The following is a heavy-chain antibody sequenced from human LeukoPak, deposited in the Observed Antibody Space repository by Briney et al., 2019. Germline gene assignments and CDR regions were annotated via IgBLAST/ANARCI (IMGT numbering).Heavy chain of an antibody. CDR2: ISSSSSTI. V-gene: IGHV3-48*04. D-gene: IGHD4-17*01. J-gene: IGHJ4*02. Sequence: GGSLRLSCAASGFTFSSYSMNWDRQAPGKGLEWVSYISSSSSTIYYADSVKGRFTISRDNAKNSLYLQMNSLRAEDTAVYYCARALNYGDYGRVYWGQGTLVTVSS. CDR3: ARALNYGDYGRVY. CDR1: GFTFSSYS.